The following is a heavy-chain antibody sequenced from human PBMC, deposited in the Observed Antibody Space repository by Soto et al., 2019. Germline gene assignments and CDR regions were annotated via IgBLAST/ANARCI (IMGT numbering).Heavy chain of an antibody. D-gene: IGHD3-16*01. CDR2: ISDDSSYI. V-gene: IGHV3-21*06. CDR3: ATPYYFNH. Sequence: GGSLRLSCAASGFMFSAYTMNWVRQAPGKGLEWLSSISDDSSYIDYADSLRGRFTVSRDNARNSLYLQIDSLGVEDTAVYYCATPYYFNHWGTVTLVTVSS. J-gene: IGHJ1*01. CDR1: GFMFSAYT.